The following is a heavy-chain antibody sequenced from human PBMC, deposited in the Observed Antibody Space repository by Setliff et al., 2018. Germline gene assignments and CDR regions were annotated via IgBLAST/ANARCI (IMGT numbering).Heavy chain of an antibody. CDR2: IQGTGNT. D-gene: IGHD3-9*01. CDR3: AGTPARGTTWLPPFDD. Sequence: SETLSLTCTVTGGSFDSGTHYWSWIRQPAGKVPEWIGLIQGTGNTNYNPSLQSRATISIDTSKNQISLKITSVTAADTALYSCAGTPARGTTWLPPFDDWGQGIQVTVSS. J-gene: IGHJ4*02. V-gene: IGHV4-61*02. CDR1: GGSFDSGTHY.